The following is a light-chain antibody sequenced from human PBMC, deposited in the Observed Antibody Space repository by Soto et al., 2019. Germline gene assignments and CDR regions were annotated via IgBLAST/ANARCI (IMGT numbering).Light chain of an antibody. J-gene: IGLJ1*01. V-gene: IGLV2-8*01. Sequence: QSALTPLPSAPGSPGKTVAISCPGNSRDVAGYNYVSWYQQHPGKAPKLMIYEVNERPSGVPDRFSGSKSGNTPSLTVSGLQAEDEADYYCSSYAGSSNVFATGTKVTAL. CDR3: SSYAGSSNV. CDR1: SRDVAGYNY. CDR2: EVN.